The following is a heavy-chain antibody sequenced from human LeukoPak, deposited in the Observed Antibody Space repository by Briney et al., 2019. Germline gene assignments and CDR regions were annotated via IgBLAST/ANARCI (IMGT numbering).Heavy chain of an antibody. CDR3: ARDPGGYCSSTSCYRRWFSTMVRGAALTGYYFDY. J-gene: IGHJ4*02. CDR1: GYTFEDCG. D-gene: IGHD2-2*01. V-gene: IGHV3-20*04. Sequence: GGSLRLSCAASGYTFEDCGMSWVRQVPGKGLEWVSGINRNGGIQGYADSVEGRFTISRDNAKNSLYLQMDSLRAEDTALYYCARDPGGYCSSTSCYRRWFSTMVRGAALTGYYFDYWGQGTLVTVSS. CDR2: INRNGGIQ.